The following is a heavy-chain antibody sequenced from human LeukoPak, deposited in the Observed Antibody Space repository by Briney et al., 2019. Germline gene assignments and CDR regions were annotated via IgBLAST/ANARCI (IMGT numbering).Heavy chain of an antibody. Sequence: SVKVSCKASGGTFSSYAISGVRQAPGQGLEWMGRIIPIFGTANYAQKFQGRVTITTDESTSTAYMELSSLRSEGTAVYYCARVRSDYGGNPVLFDYWGQGTLVTVSS. J-gene: IGHJ4*02. D-gene: IGHD4-23*01. V-gene: IGHV1-69*05. CDR2: IIPIFGTA. CDR3: ARVRSDYGGNPVLFDY. CDR1: GGTFSSYA.